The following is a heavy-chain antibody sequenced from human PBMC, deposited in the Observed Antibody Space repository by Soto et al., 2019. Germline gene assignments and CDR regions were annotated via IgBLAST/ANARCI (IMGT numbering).Heavy chain of an antibody. J-gene: IGHJ3*01. D-gene: IGHD4-17*01. Sequence: EVQLLESGGGLVQPGGSLILSCAASGFTFSSYAMSWVRQAPGKGLEWVSAVTAGRGGTYYADSVKGRFTISRDNSKNTLYLEMNSLRAEDTAVYYCTRDPYGDYIGALEFWGQGIMVAVSS. CDR2: VTAGRGGT. V-gene: IGHV3-23*01. CDR3: TRDPYGDYIGALEF. CDR1: GFTFSSYA.